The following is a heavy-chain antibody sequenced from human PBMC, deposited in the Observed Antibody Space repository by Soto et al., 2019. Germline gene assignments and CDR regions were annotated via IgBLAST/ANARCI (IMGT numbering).Heavy chain of an antibody. Sequence: EVQLLESGGGLVQPGGSLRLSCAASGFTFSSYAMSWVRQTPGKGLEWVSAISGSGGSTYYADSVKGRFTISRDNSKNTLYLQMNSLRAEDTAVYYCAKDPGIKIGYLPPGWFDPWGQGTLVTVSS. D-gene: IGHD3-22*01. V-gene: IGHV3-23*01. CDR2: ISGSGGST. CDR1: GFTFSSYA. J-gene: IGHJ5*02. CDR3: AKDPGIKIGYLPPGWFDP.